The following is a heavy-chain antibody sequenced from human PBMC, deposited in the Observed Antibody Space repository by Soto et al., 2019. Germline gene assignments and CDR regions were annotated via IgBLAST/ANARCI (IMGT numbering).Heavy chain of an antibody. Sequence: QVQLVQSGAEVKKPGASVKVSCKASGYTFITYGVSWVRQAPGQGLDWLGWISNYNGNTRYAERLQGRVTMTTDTTTNTAYMELRNLRSDDTAVYYCARGPTDYYDNSANYFLDYWGQGTLVTVSS. CDR1: GYTFITYG. CDR2: ISNYNGNT. J-gene: IGHJ4*02. D-gene: IGHD3-22*01. CDR3: ARGPTDYYDNSANYFLDY. V-gene: IGHV1-18*01.